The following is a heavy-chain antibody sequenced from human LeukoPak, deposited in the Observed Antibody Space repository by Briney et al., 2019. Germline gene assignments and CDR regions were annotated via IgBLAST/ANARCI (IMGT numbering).Heavy chain of an antibody. V-gene: IGHV4-39*01. J-gene: IGHJ4*02. CDR3: ARHHSSGWATFDY. CDR1: GGSISSSSYY. D-gene: IGHD6-19*01. Sequence: SQTLSLTCTVSGGSISSSSYYWGWIRQPPGKGLGWIGSIYYSGSTYYNPSLKSRVTISVDTSKNQFSLKLSSVTAADTAVYYCARHHSSGWATFDYWGQGTLVTVSS. CDR2: IYYSGST.